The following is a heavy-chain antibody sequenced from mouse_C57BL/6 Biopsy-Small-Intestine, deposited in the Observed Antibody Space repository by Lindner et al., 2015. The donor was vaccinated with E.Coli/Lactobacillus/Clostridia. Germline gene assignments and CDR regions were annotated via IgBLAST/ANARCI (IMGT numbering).Heavy chain of an antibody. Sequence: VQLQESGPGLVKPSQSLSLTCSVTGYSITSGYYWNWIRQFPGNKLEWMGYISYDGSNNYNPSLKNRISITRDTSKNQFFLKLNSVTTEDTATYYCAILLYYFDYWGQGTTLTVSS. CDR1: GYSITSGYY. V-gene: IGHV3-6*01. CDR2: ISYDGSN. CDR3: AILLYYFDY. J-gene: IGHJ2*01.